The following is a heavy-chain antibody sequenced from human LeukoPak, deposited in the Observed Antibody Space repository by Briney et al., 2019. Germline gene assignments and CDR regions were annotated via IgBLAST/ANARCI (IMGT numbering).Heavy chain of an antibody. D-gene: IGHD6-6*01. V-gene: IGHV3-30-3*01. CDR2: IPYDGSNK. CDR3: AKGFHSGSSVFDY. CDR1: GFTFSSYA. Sequence: GRSLRLSCAASGFTFSSYAMHWVRQAPGKGLEWVAVIPYDGSNKYYADSVKGRFTISRDNSKNTLYLQMNSLRAEDTAVYYCAKGFHSGSSVFDYWGQGTLVTVSS. J-gene: IGHJ4*02.